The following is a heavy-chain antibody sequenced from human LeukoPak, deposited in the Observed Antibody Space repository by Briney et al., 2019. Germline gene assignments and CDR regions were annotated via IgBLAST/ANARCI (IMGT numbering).Heavy chain of an antibody. V-gene: IGHV4-59*01. Sequence: SETLSLTCTVSGGSISSYYWSWIRQPPGKGLEWIGYIYCSGSTNYNPSLKSRITISVDTSKNQFSLKLSSVTAADTAVYYCARVKTDYGDYVSGIDYWGQGTLVTVSS. CDR1: GGSISSYY. J-gene: IGHJ4*02. D-gene: IGHD4-17*01. CDR2: IYCSGST. CDR3: ARVKTDYGDYVSGIDY.